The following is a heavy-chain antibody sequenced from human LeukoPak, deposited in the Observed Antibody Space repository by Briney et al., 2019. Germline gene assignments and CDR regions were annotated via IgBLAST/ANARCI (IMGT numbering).Heavy chain of an antibody. CDR3: ARSGWDDAFDI. CDR1: GYTFTSYY. CDR2: INPSGGST. D-gene: IGHD6-19*01. Sequence: ASVKVSCKASGYTFTSYYMHWVRQAPGQGREWMGLINPSGGSTSYAQKFQGRVTMTRDTSTSTVYMELSSLRSEDTAVYYCARSGWDDAFDIWGQGTMVTVSS. V-gene: IGHV1-46*01. J-gene: IGHJ3*02.